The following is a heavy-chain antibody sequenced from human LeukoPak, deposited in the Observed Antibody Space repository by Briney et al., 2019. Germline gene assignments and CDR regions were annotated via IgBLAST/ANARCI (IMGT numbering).Heavy chain of an antibody. J-gene: IGHJ4*02. D-gene: IGHD3-22*01. V-gene: IGHV3-23*01. CDR2: ISGSGGRT. CDR3: AKDPTDFDSSGQTYFDY. Sequence: GGSLRLSCAASGFTFSSHGMNWVRQAPGKGLEWVSGISGSGGRTYYADSVKGRFTISRDNSNHMLYLQMNSLRAEDTAVYYCAKDPTDFDSSGQTYFDYWGQGTLVTVSS. CDR1: GFTFSSHG.